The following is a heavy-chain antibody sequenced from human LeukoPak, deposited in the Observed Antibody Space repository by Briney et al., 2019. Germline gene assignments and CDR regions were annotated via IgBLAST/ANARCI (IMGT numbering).Heavy chain of an antibody. CDR3: ARVVAYYYGSGSFDY. J-gene: IGHJ4*02. V-gene: IGHV4-30-4*01. D-gene: IGHD3-10*01. Sequence: PSETLSLTCTVSGGSISSGDYYWSWIRQPPGKGLEWIGYVYYSGSTYYNPSLKSRVTISVDTSKNQFSLKLSSVTAADTAVYYCARVVAYYYGSGSFDYWGQGTLVTVSS. CDR2: VYYSGST. CDR1: GGSISSGDYY.